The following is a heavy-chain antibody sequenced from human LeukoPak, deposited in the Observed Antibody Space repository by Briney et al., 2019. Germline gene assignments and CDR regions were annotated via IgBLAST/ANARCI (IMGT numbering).Heavy chain of an antibody. V-gene: IGHV4-34*01. CDR2: INHSGST. D-gene: IGHD5-18*01. Sequence: SETLSLTCTVSGGSISSYYWSWIRQPPGKGLEWIGEINHSGSTNYNPSLKSRVTISVDTSKNQFSLKLSSVTAADTAVYYCARVGEQLWDYYYYMDVWGKGTTVTVSS. J-gene: IGHJ6*03. CDR1: GGSISSYY. CDR3: ARVGEQLWDYYYYMDV.